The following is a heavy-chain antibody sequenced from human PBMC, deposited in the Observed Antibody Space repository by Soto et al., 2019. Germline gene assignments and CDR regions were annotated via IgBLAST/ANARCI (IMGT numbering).Heavy chain of an antibody. D-gene: IGHD4-17*01. CDR3: ARDRDYGDSLDY. Sequence: SETLSPTCTVSGGSVSSGSYYWSWIRQPPGKGLEWIGYIYYSGSTNYNPSLKSRVTISVDTSKNQFSLKLSSVTAADTAVYYCARDRDYGDSLDYWGQGTLVTVSS. J-gene: IGHJ4*02. V-gene: IGHV4-61*01. CDR1: GGSVSSGSYY. CDR2: IYYSGST.